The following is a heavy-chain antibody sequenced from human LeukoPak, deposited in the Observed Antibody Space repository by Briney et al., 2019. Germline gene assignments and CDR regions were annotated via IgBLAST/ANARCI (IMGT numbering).Heavy chain of an antibody. CDR2: IIPIFGTA. J-gene: IGHJ5*02. Sequence: SVKVSCKASGGTFSSYAISWVRQAPGQGLEWMGGIIPIFGTANYAQKFQGRVTITTDESTSTAYMELSSLRSEDTAVYYCAFDHKSWFDPWGQGTLVAVSS. D-gene: IGHD1-14*01. CDR1: GGTFSSYA. CDR3: AFDHKSWFDP. V-gene: IGHV1-69*05.